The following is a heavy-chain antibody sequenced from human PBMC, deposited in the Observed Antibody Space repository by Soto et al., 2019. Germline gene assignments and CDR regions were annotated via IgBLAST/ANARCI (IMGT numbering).Heavy chain of an antibody. V-gene: IGHV3-30*18. CDR1: GFTFSDYG. J-gene: IGHJ4*02. CDR3: AKTLALDGPIDY. Sequence: PGGSLRLSCAASGFTFSDYGMHWVRQAPGKGLEWVAVMSPNGRNNYYADSVKGRFTISRDNSKNTLYLQMNSLRAEDTAVYYCAKTLALDGPIDYWGQGTLVTVSS. D-gene: IGHD6-19*01. CDR2: MSPNGRNN.